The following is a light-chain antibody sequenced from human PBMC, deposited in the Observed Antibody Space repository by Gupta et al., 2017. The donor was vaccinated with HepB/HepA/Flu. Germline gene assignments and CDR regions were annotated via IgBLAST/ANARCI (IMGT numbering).Light chain of an antibody. CDR1: SSNIGNNY. J-gene: IGLJ3*02. CDR3: SQSDDSMRGHWV. V-gene: IGLV1-47*02. CDR2: SNN. Sequence: QSVLTQPPSASGTPGQRVTISCSGSSSNIGNNYVYWYQQLPGTAPNLLIYSNNQRPSGVPARFSCATYCASASLVISARRYEDDADDYCSQSDDSMRGHWVFGGGTKLTVL.